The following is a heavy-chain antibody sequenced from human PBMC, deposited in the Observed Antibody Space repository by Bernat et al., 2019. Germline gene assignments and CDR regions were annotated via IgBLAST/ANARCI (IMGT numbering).Heavy chain of an antibody. Sequence: EVQLLESGGGLVQPGGSLRLSCTASGFTFSSYAMSWVRQAPGKGLEWVSAISGSGGSTYYADSVKGRFTISRDNSKNTLYLQMNSLRAEDTAVYYCAKAQSNYYDSSVAWGQGTLVTVSS. V-gene: IGHV3-23*01. J-gene: IGHJ5*02. CDR2: ISGSGGST. CDR3: AKAQSNYYDSSVA. D-gene: IGHD3-22*01. CDR1: GFTFSSYA.